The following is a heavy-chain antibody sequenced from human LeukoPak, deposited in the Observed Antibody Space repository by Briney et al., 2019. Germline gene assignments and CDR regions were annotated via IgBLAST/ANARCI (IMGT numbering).Heavy chain of an antibody. D-gene: IGHD1-26*01. Sequence: GGSLRLSCAASGFTFSTYALSWVRQAPGKGLEWVSAISGSGDRTYDAVSVKGRFTISRDNSKNTMYLQMKSLRAEDTAIYYCTKDGAGTYYGMDVWGQGTTVTVSS. J-gene: IGHJ6*02. CDR1: GFTFSTYA. V-gene: IGHV3-23*01. CDR3: TKDGAGTYYGMDV. CDR2: ISGSGDRT.